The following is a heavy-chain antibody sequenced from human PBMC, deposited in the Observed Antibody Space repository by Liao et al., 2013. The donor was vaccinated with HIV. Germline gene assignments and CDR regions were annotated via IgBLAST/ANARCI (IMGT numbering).Heavy chain of an antibody. J-gene: IGHJ3*02. CDR2: IYYSGST. D-gene: IGHD3-22*01. CDR1: GGSISSGDYY. CDR3: ARDTYSDSSGYYPSDNDAFDI. Sequence: QVQLQESGPGLVKPSQTLSLTCTVSGGSISSGDYYWSWIRQPPGKGLEWIGYIYYSGSTYYNPSLKSRVTISVDTSKNQFSLKLSSVTAADTAVYYCARDTYSDSSGYYPSDNDAFDIWGQGTMVTVSS. V-gene: IGHV4-30-4*08.